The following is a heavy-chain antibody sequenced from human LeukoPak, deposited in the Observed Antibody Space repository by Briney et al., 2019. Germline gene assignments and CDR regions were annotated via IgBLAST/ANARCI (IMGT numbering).Heavy chain of an antibody. CDR1: GYTFTSYG. CDR3: ARAIRLRYFDWLSFGRNWFDP. Sequence: GASVKVSCKASGYTFTSYGISWVRQAPGQGLEWMGWISAYNGNTNYAQKLQGRVTMTTDTSTSTAYMELSSLRSEDTAVYYCARAIRLRYFDWLSFGRNWFDPWGQGTLVTVSS. D-gene: IGHD3-9*01. CDR2: ISAYNGNT. J-gene: IGHJ5*02. V-gene: IGHV1-18*01.